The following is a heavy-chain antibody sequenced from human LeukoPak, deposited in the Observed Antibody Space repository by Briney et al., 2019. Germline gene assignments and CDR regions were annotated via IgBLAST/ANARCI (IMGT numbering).Heavy chain of an antibody. D-gene: IGHD6-19*01. CDR2: INPKTGNP. CDR1: GYTFTGHA. J-gene: IGHJ4*02. Sequence: GASVKVSCKASGYTFTGHAMNWVRQAPGQGPEWMGYINPKTGNPTYAQGFTGRFVFSLDTSVSTAYLQISSLKPEDTGVYYCAKGGWVAVTGMDSWGQGTLVTVSS. V-gene: IGHV7-4-1*02. CDR3: AKGGWVAVTGMDS.